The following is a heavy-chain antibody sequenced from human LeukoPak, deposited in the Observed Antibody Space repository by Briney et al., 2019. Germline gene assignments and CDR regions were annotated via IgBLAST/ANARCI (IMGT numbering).Heavy chain of an antibody. CDR1: GDSITSSSYY. D-gene: IGHD6-13*01. CDR3: ARQRGYATSWSTYDS. V-gene: IGHV4-39*01. Sequence: ETQSLTCTVSGDSITSSSYYWGRVRQSPGKGLDWIGSMHYRGTTYSNSAFKSRVPISLDTSKKQFSLSLRSVTAADTAVYYCARQRGYATSWSTYDSWGQGSLLPVSS. CDR2: MHYRGTT. J-gene: IGHJ4*02.